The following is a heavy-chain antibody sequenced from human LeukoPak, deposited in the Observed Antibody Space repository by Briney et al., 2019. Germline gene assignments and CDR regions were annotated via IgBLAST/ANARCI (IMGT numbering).Heavy chain of an antibody. V-gene: IGHV3-13*01. D-gene: IGHD1-1*01. J-gene: IGHJ6*03. CDR1: GYSFSTSD. Sequence: PGGSLRLSCAASGYSFSTSDMHWVRQASGGGLEWVSSIASTGETYYAPSVKGRFTLSRDNAKNSLYLQMNSLTAGDTAVYYCARGPPRGKYYYMDVWGKGTTVTVSS. CDR3: ARGPPRGKYYYMDV. CDR2: IASTGET.